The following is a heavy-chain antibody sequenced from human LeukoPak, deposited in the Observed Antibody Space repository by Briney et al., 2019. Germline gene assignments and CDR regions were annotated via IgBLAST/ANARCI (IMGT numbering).Heavy chain of an antibody. CDR2: IIPIFGTA. CDR1: GVTFSSYA. Sequence: VASVKVSCKASGVTFSSYAISWVRQAPGQGLEWMGWIIPIFGTANYAQKFQGRVTITADESTSTAYMELSILRSEDTAVYYCARYCSSTSCPISDWGQGTLVTVSS. D-gene: IGHD2-2*01. CDR3: ARYCSSTSCPISD. V-gene: IGHV1-69*13. J-gene: IGHJ4*02.